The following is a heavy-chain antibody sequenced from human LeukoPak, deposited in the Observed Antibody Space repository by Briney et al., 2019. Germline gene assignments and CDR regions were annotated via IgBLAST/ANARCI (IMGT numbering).Heavy chain of an antibody. CDR3: ARGPHKRTYDRDNWFDP. Sequence: ASVKVSCKASGYSFNSQGMNWVRQAPGQGLEWMGIINPSSGTTNYAQKFQGRVTMTRDMSTSTVYMELSSLRSEDTAVYYCARGPHKRTYDRDNWFDPWGQGTLVTVSS. V-gene: IGHV1-46*02. D-gene: IGHD3-3*01. J-gene: IGHJ5*02. CDR1: GYSFNSQG. CDR2: INPSSGTT.